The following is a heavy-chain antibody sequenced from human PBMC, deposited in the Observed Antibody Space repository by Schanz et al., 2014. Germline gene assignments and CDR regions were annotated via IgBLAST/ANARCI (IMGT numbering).Heavy chain of an antibody. CDR3: ARGPSQGYSDGHNIGDYYYGMDV. J-gene: IGHJ6*02. CDR1: GYTLSAYS. Sequence: QVQLVQSGTQVKKPGASVKVSCKASGYTLSAYSLHWVRQAPGQGLEWMGRIIPITGITNYAQKFQGKVTFTADKATSTAFLEVNSLRSEDTAVYYCARGPSQGYSDGHNIGDYYYGMDVWGQGTTVTVSS. D-gene: IGHD5-18*01. V-gene: IGHV1-69*09. CDR2: IIPITGIT.